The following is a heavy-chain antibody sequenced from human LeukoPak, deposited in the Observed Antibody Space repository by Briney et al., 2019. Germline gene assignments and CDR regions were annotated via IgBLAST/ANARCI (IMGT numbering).Heavy chain of an antibody. V-gene: IGHV3-21*01. CDR1: GLTFSSYS. CDR3: ARGTFSSGYYSVDY. CDR2: ISSSTNYI. J-gene: IGHJ4*02. D-gene: IGHD3-22*01. Sequence: GGSLRLSCAASGLTFSSYSMDWVRQAPGKGLEWVSSISSSTNYIYYADSVKGRVTISRDNAKNSLYLQMNSLRAEDTAVYYCARGTFSSGYYSVDYWGQGTLVSVSS.